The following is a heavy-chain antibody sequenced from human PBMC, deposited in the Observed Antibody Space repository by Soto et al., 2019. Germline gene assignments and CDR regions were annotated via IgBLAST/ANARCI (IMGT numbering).Heavy chain of an antibody. J-gene: IGHJ3*02. D-gene: IGHD5-12*01. CDR3: ARARLRAVYAFDI. V-gene: IGHV4-31*01. Sequence: QVQLQESDAGLVKASQTLSLTCTVSGGSVSSGAYYWTWIRQRPGKGLEWIGYIYYSGSTYYSPSLKSQLSISLDTSKNQFSLRLSSVTAADTAMYYGARARLRAVYAFDIWGQVTMVTVSS. CDR2: IYYSGST. CDR1: GGSVSSGAYY.